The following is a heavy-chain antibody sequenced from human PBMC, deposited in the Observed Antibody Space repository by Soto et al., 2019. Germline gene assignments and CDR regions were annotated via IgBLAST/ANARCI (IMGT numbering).Heavy chain of an antibody. D-gene: IGHD3-22*01. V-gene: IGHV3-23*01. J-gene: IGHJ4*02. Sequence: GGALRLSCAASGFTFSSYAMGWVRQAPGKGLEWVSAISGSGGTTYYADSVKGRLTISRDNPTNTLYLKMNTLRAEAKAVYYCAKDIPPPNGYSDRSGYTRTDYWGQGTLATVSS. CDR2: ISGSGGTT. CDR3: AKDIPPPNGYSDRSGYTRTDY. CDR1: GFTFSSYA.